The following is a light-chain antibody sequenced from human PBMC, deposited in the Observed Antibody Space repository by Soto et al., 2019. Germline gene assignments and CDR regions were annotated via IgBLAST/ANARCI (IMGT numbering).Light chain of an antibody. CDR1: QDISNY. CDR2: DAS. J-gene: IGKJ4*01. Sequence: IQMTQSPSSLSASVVYRVSITCQASQDISNYLNWYQQKPGKAPKLLIYDASNLETGVPSRFSGSGSGTDFTFTISSLQPEDIATYYCQQYDNLPLTFGGGTKVDIK. CDR3: QQYDNLPLT. V-gene: IGKV1-33*01.